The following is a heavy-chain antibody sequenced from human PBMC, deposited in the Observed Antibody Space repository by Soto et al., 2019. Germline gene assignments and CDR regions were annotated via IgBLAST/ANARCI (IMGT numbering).Heavy chain of an antibody. V-gene: IGHV1-24*01. D-gene: IGHD3-9*01. J-gene: IGHJ4*02. Sequence: SVKVSCKVSGYTLTELSMHWVRQAPGKGLEWMGGFDPEDGETIYAQKFQGRVTMTEDTSTDTAYMELSSLRSEDTAVYYCATGHYDILTGDQDNDYWGQGTQVTVSS. CDR3: ATGHYDILTGDQDNDY. CDR1: GYTLTELS. CDR2: FDPEDGET.